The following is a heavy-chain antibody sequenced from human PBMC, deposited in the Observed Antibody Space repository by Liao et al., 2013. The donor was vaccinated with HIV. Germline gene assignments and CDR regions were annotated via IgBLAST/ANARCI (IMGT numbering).Heavy chain of an antibody. V-gene: IGHV4-39*07. J-gene: IGHJ4*02. CDR1: GGSISSRGYY. D-gene: IGHD5-18*01. CDR2: INHSGST. Sequence: QVQLQESGPGLVKPSETLSLTCTVSGGSISSRGYYWGWIRQPPGKGLEWIGEINHSGSTNYNPSLKSRVTISVDTSKNQFSLKLSSVTAADTAVYYCARGRTRGYRTHFDYWGQGTLVTVSS. CDR3: ARGRTRGYRTHFDY.